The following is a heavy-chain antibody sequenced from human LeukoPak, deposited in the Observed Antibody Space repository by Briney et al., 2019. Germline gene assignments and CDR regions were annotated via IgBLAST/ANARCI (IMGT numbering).Heavy chain of an antibody. Sequence: PGRSLRLSCAASGFTFSSYGMHWVRQAPGKGLEWVAVISYDGSNKYYADSVKDRFTISRDNSKNTLYLQMNSLRAEDTAVYYCAKDGPQLRYFDWYLLGCMDVWGKGTTVTVSS. D-gene: IGHD3-9*01. J-gene: IGHJ6*04. V-gene: IGHV3-30*18. CDR2: ISYDGSNK. CDR3: AKDGPQLRYFDWYLLGCMDV. CDR1: GFTFSSYG.